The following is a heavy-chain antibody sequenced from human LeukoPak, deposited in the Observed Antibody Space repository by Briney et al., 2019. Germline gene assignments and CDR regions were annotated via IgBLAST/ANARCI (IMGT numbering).Heavy chain of an antibody. Sequence: PGGSLRLSCAASGFTFGNHWMHWVRQAPGKGLVWVSRIYSDGSTTNYADSVKGRFTISRDNAKNTLYLQMNSLRAEDTAIYYCARESGFYGDYGAFDIWGQGTTVTVSS. CDR1: GFTFGNHW. CDR3: ARESGFYGDYGAFDI. V-gene: IGHV3-74*01. CDR2: IYSDGSTT. J-gene: IGHJ3*02. D-gene: IGHD4-17*01.